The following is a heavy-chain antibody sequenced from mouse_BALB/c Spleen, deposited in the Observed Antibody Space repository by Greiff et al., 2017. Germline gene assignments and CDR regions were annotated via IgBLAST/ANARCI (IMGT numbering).Heavy chain of an antibody. V-gene: IGHV5-6-5*01. D-gene: IGHD2-14*01. CDR1: GFTFSSYA. Sequence: EVKVVESGGGLVKPGGSLKLSCAASGFTFSSYAMSWVRQTPEKRLEWVASISSGGSTYYPDSVKGRFTISRDNARNILYLQMSSLRSEDTAMYYCARVGNPYYRYDEGFDYWGQGTTLTVSS. CDR3: ARVGNPYYRYDEGFDY. J-gene: IGHJ2*01. CDR2: ISSGGST.